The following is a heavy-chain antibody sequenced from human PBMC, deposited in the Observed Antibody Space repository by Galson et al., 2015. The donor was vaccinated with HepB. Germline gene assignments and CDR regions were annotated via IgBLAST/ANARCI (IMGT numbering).Heavy chain of an antibody. D-gene: IGHD5-18*01. V-gene: IGHV1-69*10. CDR2: IIPIFGIG. J-gene: IGHJ6*02. CDR1: GGTFSNYA. CDR3: AKAHAAMITGYYEMDV. Sequence: SVKVSCKASGGTFSNYAINWVRQAPRQGLEWMGGIIPIFGIGKYARKFQGRVTITADKSTSTAYMELSSLRAEDTAVYYCAKAHAAMITGYYEMDVWGQGTTVAVSS.